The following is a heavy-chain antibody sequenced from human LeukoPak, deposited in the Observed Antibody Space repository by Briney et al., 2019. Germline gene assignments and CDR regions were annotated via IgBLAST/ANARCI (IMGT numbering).Heavy chain of an antibody. V-gene: IGHV3-7*01. CDR1: GFTISSDW. CDR3: ARDVGCSSTSCYNNY. J-gene: IGHJ4*02. Sequence: PGGSLRLSCAASGFTISSDWMSWVRQAPGKGLEWVANIKQDGSEKYYVDSVKGRFTISRDNTKNSLYLQMNSLTAEDTAVYYCARDVGCSSTSCYNNYWGQGTLVTVSS. D-gene: IGHD2-2*02. CDR2: IKQDGSEK.